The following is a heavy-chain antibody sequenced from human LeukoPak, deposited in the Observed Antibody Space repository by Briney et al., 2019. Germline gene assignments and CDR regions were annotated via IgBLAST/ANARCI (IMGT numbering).Heavy chain of an antibody. V-gene: IGHV4-61*02. D-gene: IGHD6-19*01. J-gene: IGHJ5*02. CDR1: VGSISSGSYH. CDR2: IYTSGST. CDR3: ARKHTSGWVNWFDP. Sequence: SQTLSLTCTVSVGSISSGSYHWSWIRQPAGKGLEWIGRIYTSGSTNSNPSLKSLVTISIDSSKNQYSLRLSSVTAADTAVYYCARKHTSGWVNWFDPWGQGTLVTVSS.